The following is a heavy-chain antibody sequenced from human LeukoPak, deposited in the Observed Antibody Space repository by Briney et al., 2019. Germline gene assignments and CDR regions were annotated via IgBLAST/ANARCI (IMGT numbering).Heavy chain of an antibody. CDR3: ARDGGDLVAFDI. Sequence: ASVKVSCKASGYTFTGYYMHWVRQAPGQGLEWMGWINPNSGGTNYARKFQGRVTMTRDTSISTAYMELSRLRSDDTAVYYCARDGGDLVAFDIWGQGTMVTVSS. CDR1: GYTFTGYY. CDR2: INPNSGGT. J-gene: IGHJ3*02. D-gene: IGHD2-21*02. V-gene: IGHV1-2*02.